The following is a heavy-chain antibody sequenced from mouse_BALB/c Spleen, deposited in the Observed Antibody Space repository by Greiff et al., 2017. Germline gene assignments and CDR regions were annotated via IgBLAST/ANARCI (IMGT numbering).Heavy chain of an antibody. CDR3: ASGYDWAWFAY. CDR2: IYPGNVNT. CDR1: GYTFTSYY. D-gene: IGHD2-14*01. Sequence: VKLQESGPELVKPGASVRISCKASGYTFTSYYIHWVKQRPGQGLEWIGWIYPGNVNTKYNEKFKGKATLTADKSSSTAYMQLSSLTSEDSAVYFCASGYDWAWFAYWGQGTLVTVSA. V-gene: IGHV1S56*01. J-gene: IGHJ3*01.